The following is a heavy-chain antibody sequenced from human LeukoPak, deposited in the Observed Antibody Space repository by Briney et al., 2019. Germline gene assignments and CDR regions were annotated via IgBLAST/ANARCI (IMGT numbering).Heavy chain of an antibody. CDR3: AKDVRGGSGIYAH. D-gene: IGHD3-10*01. Sequence: GGSLRLSCAASGFTFGIYAMSWVRQAPGKGLEWVSAISGSGGNTYYADSVKGRFTISRDNSKNTLYLQMNSLRAEDTAIYYCAKDVRGGSGIYAHWGQGTLVTVSS. CDR2: ISGSGGNT. CDR1: GFTFGIYA. J-gene: IGHJ4*02. V-gene: IGHV3-23*01.